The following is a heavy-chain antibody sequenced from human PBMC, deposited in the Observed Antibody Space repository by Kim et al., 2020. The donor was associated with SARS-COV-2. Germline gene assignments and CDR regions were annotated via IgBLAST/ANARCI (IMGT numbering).Heavy chain of an antibody. V-gene: IGHV1-8*01. J-gene: IGHJ4*02. CDR3: AGGGHYYGSGSNY. Sequence: YAKKFQGRVTMTRNTSISTAYMELSSLRAEDKAVYYCAGGGHYYGSGSNYWGQGTLVTVSS. D-gene: IGHD3-10*01.